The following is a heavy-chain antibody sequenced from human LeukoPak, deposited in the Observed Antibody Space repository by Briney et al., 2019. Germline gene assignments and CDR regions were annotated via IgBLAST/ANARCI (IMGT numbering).Heavy chain of an antibody. CDR1: GGSISSGDYY. Sequence: PSETLSLTCTVSGGSISSGDYYWIWIRQPPGKGLEWIAYMYYSGRTYYNPSLKSRVTMSADTSKNQLSLKLRSVTAADTAVYYSARPHYYDSRIDPWGHGILVTVSS. CDR3: ARPHYYDSRIDP. CDR2: MYYSGRT. V-gene: IGHV4-30-4*01. D-gene: IGHD3-22*01. J-gene: IGHJ5*02.